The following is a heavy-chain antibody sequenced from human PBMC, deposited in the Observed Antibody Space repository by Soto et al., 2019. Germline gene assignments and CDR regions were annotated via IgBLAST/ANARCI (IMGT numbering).Heavy chain of an antibody. CDR1: GFTFSSYG. CDR2: IWYDGSNK. CDR3: ARDNGIAGSFDP. D-gene: IGHD6-13*01. V-gene: IGHV3-33*01. Sequence: PGGSLRLSCAASGFTFSSYGMHWVRQAPGKGLEWVAVIWYDGSNKYYADSVKGRFTISRDDAKNSLYLQMNSLRDEDTSVYYCARDNGIAGSFDPWGQGTLVTVSS. J-gene: IGHJ5*02.